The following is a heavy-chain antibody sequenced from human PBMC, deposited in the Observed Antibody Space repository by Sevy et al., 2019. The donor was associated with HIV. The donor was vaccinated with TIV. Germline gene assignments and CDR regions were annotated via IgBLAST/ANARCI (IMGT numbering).Heavy chain of an antibody. V-gene: IGHV4-59*08. CDR3: AGENAWGRGYS. Sequence: SETLSLTCTVSGGSITSLYWNWIRQPPGKGLEWIANIYYNGHINYNPSLKSRVTSSLDTSKNQLSLGLSSVTAADTAMYYCAGENAWGRGYSWGQGTLVTVSS. D-gene: IGHD1-26*01. CDR1: GGSITSLY. J-gene: IGHJ4*02. CDR2: IYYNGHI.